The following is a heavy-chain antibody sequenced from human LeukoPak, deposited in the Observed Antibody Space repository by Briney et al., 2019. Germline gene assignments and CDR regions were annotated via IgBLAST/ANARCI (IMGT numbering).Heavy chain of an antibody. CDR1: GGSXXGYY. D-gene: IGHD5-18*01. J-gene: IGHJ4*02. CDR2: XXXXXXX. Sequence: PSETLSLTCAVYGGSXXGYYWSWIRQPPGXXXXXXXXXXXXXXXXXXXXXXXXXTXXXXTSKNQFSLKLSSVTAADTAVYYCAXXRRIQLTDIGIDYWGQGTLVTVSS. CDR3: AXXRRIQLTDIGIDY. V-gene: IGHV4-34*01.